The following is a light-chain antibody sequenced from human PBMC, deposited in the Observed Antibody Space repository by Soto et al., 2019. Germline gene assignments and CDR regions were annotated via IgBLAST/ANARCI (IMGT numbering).Light chain of an antibody. Sequence: DIQMTQSPSTLSASVGDRVTITCRASQSISSWLAWYQQKPGKAPKLLIYKASSLESGVPSRFSGSVSGTEFTLTISSLQPDDFATYYCQQYNSYAPRTFGQGTKVEI. J-gene: IGKJ1*01. V-gene: IGKV1-5*03. CDR2: KAS. CDR1: QSISSW. CDR3: QQYNSYAPRT.